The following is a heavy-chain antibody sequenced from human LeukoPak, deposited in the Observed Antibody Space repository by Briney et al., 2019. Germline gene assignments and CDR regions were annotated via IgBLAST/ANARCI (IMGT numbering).Heavy chain of an antibody. D-gene: IGHD3-22*01. CDR3: ARDLRPPYYYDSSGYYYKGYYFDY. V-gene: IGHV1-18*01. CDR2: ISAYNGNT. J-gene: IGHJ4*02. Sequence: GASVKVSCKASGYTFTSYGISWVRQAPGQGLEWMGWISAYNGNTNYAQKLQGRVTMTTDTSTSTAYMELRSLRSDDTAVYYCARDLRPPYYYDSSGYYYKGYYFDYWGQGTLVTVSS. CDR1: GYTFTSYG.